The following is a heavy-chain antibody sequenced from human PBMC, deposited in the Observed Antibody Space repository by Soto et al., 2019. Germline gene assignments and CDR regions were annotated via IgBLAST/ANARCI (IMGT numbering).Heavy chain of an antibody. J-gene: IGHJ6*02. D-gene: IGHD5-18*01. CDR3: ARVGNTAMDYYYYGMDV. CDR2: IIPIFGTA. Sequence: ASVKVSCKASGGTFSSYAISWVRQAPGQGLEWMGGIIPIFGTANYAQKFQGRVTITADESTSTAYMELSSLRSEDTAVYYCARVGNTAMDYYYYGMDVWGQGTTVTVSS. CDR1: GGTFSSYA. V-gene: IGHV1-69*13.